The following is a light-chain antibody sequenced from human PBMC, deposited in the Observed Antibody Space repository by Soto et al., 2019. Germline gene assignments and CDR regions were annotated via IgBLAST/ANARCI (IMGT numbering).Light chain of an antibody. CDR1: QCISNN. V-gene: IGKV1-27*01. J-gene: IGKJ3*01. Sequence: DIQMTQSPSSLSASVGDRVTITCRASQCISNNLAWYQQKPGKVPKLLIYAASTLRSGVPSRFSGSGSGTDFTLTISSLQPEDVATYYCQKYNSDPCTFGPGTKVDIK. CDR2: AAS. CDR3: QKYNSDPCT.